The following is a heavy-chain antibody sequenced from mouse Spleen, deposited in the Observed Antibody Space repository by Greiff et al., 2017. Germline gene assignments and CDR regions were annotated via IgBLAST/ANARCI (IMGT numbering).Heavy chain of an antibody. D-gene: IGHD3-1*01. CDR2: INPNNGGT. Sequence: VQLQQSGPELVKPGASVKISCKASGYTFTDYYMNWVKQSHGKSLEWIGDINPNNGGTSYNQKFKGKATLTVDKSSSTAYMELRSLTSEDSAVYYCARSGHVDYWGQGTTLTVSS. CDR3: ARSGHVDY. CDR1: GYTFTDYY. V-gene: IGHV1-26*01. J-gene: IGHJ2*01.